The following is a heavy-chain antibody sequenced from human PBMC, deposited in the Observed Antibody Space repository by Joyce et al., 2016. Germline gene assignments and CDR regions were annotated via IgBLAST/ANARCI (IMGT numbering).Heavy chain of an antibody. CDR3: ARDVGYDILPGFNPDDY. V-gene: IGHV1-18*01. CDR2: IRADNGKT. J-gene: IGHJ4*02. CDR1: CYTFNSYG. Sequence: QIQLVQSGAEVKKPGASVKVSCKASCYTFNSYGISWVRQAPGQGLEWMGWIRADNGKTSYAQNLQGRVTMTTDTSTSTAYMELRSLRSDDTAVYYCARDVGYDILPGFNPDDYWGQGTLVTVSP. D-gene: IGHD3-9*01.